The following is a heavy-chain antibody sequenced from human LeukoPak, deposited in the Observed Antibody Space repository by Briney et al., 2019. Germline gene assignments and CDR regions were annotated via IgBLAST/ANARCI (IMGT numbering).Heavy chain of an antibody. J-gene: IGHJ3*02. CDR3: ARETSSSWPNDALDI. CDR1: GFTFSSKT. CDR2: ISGGGGST. V-gene: IGHV3-23*01. D-gene: IGHD6-13*01. Sequence: GGSLRLSCAASGFTFSSKTMSWVRQAPGKGLEWVAAISGGGGSTYYADSVKGRFTISRDNSKNTLHLQMNSLKAEDTAVYYCARETSSSWPNDALDIWGQGTMVTVSS.